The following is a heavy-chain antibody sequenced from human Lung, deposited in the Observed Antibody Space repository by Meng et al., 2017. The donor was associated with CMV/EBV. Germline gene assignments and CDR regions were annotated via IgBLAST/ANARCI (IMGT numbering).Heavy chain of an antibody. Sequence: SETLSLTCTVSGGSINNYYWSWIRQPPGKGLEWIGYIYYSGSTNYNPSLKSRVTISVDTSKNQFSLKLSSVTAADTAVYFCARIYCSSTSCYNEYWGQGTLVTVSS. CDR3: ARIYCSSTSCYNEY. J-gene: IGHJ4*02. V-gene: IGHV4-59*01. CDR2: IYYSGST. D-gene: IGHD2-2*01. CDR1: GGSINNYY.